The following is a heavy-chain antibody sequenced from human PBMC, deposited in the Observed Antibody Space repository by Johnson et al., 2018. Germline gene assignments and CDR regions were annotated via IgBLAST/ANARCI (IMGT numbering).Heavy chain of an antibody. V-gene: IGHV1-8*01. CDR1: GYTFTSYD. CDR3: ASTTTTWEDAFDI. Sequence: VQLLESGAEVKKXGASVKVSCKASGYTFTSYDINWVRQATGQGLEWMGWMNPNSGNTGYAQKFQGRVTMTRNTAISTAYMELSSLRSEDTAVYYCASTTTTWEDAFDIWGQGTMVTVSS. CDR2: MNPNSGNT. D-gene: IGHD1-1*01. J-gene: IGHJ3*02.